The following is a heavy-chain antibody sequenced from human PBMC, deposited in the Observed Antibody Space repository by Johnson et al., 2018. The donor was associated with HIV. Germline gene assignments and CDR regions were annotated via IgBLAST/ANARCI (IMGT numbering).Heavy chain of an antibody. CDR1: GFRIDDYS. J-gene: IGHJ3*01. CDR3: ASGGV. CDR2: ISWNRDRT. D-gene: IGHD2-8*02. Sequence: QLVESGGGLEQPGRSLRLSCAASGFRIDDYSMHWVRQVPGKGLEWVSRISWNRDRTDYADSVKGRFTISRDKAKNSLYLQMSSLRPEDTALYYCASGGVWGQGTMVTVSS. V-gene: IGHV3-9*01.